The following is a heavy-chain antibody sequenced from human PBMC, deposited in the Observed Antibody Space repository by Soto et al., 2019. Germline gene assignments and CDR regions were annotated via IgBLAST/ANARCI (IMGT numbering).Heavy chain of an antibody. J-gene: IGHJ6*02. Sequence: GGSLRLSCAASGFTFSNYAMRWVRQAPGKGLEWISSIKSNGLDTYYADSVKGRFTISRDNSKNTLYLQMNSLRADDTALYYCAKLIYSQFYYVMDVWGHGTTVTVSS. CDR2: IKSNGLDT. CDR3: AKLIYSQFYYVMDV. V-gene: IGHV3-23*01. CDR1: GFTFSNYA. D-gene: IGHD5-18*01.